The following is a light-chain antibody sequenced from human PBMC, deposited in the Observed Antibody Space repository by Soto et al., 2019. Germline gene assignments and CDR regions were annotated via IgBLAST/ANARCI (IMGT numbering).Light chain of an antibody. CDR3: QQYDNLPLT. V-gene: IGKV1-33*01. J-gene: IGKJ4*01. CDR1: QDISNY. CDR2: DAS. Sequence: DIQMTQSPSSLSASVGDRVTITCQASQDISNYLNWYQQKPGKAPKLLIYDASNLETGVPSRFSVSRSWTDFTFTISSLQPEDLATYYCQQYDNLPLTFGGGTKVEIK.